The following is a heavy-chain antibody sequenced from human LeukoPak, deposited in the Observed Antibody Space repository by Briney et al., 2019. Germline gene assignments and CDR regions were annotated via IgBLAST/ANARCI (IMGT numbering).Heavy chain of an antibody. V-gene: IGHV3-21*06. CDR1: GFTFSKYS. J-gene: IGHJ6*02. Sequence: GGSPRLSCAAPGFTFSKYSMNWVRQAPGKGLEWVSSISTTGYIYYADSVKGRFTISRDNANISLYLQMISLRAEDTAVYYCARDDCTTTTCYFSMDVWGQGTTVTVSS. CDR3: ARDDCTTTTCYFSMDV. D-gene: IGHD2-2*01. CDR2: ISTTGYI.